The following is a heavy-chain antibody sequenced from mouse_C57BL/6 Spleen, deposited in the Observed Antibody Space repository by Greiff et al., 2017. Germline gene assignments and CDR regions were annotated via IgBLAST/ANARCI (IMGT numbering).Heavy chain of an antibody. CDR3: ARGGGVWLRRGYYFDY. J-gene: IGHJ2*01. V-gene: IGHV5-4*03. CDR2: ISDGGSYT. D-gene: IGHD2-2*01. CDR1: GFTFSSYA. Sequence: EVMLVESGGGLVKPGGSLKLSCAASGFTFSSYAMSWVRQTPEKRLEWVATISDGGSYTYYPDNVKGRFTISRDNAKNNLYLQMSHLKSEDTAMYYCARGGGVWLRRGYYFDYWGQGTTLTVSS.